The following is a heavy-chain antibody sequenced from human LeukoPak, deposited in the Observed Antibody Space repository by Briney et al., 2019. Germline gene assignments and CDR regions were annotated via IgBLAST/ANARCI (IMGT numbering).Heavy chain of an antibody. CDR3: ARDGNYYDSSGMGKYFYNYMDV. J-gene: IGHJ6*03. V-gene: IGHV1-69*13. CDR1: GGTFSSYA. D-gene: IGHD3-22*01. Sequence: SVKVSCKASGGTFSSYAISWVRQAPGQGLEWMGGIIPIFGTANYAQKFQGRVTITADESTSTAYMELSSLRSEDTAVYYCARDGNYYDSSGMGKYFYNYMDVWGKGTTVTVSS. CDR2: IIPIFGTA.